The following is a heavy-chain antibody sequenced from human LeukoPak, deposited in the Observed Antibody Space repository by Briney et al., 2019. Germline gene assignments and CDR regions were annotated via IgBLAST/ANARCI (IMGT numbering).Heavy chain of an antibody. CDR3: ARGLVRGMISSLRRTPPHDY. V-gene: IGHV1-46*01. J-gene: IGHJ4*02. D-gene: IGHD3-10*01. Sequence: ASVKVSCKASGYTFTSYYMHWVRQAPGQGLEWMGLINPTGGSTGYAQKFQGRVTMTRDMSTSTDYMELSSLRSEDTAIYYCARGLVRGMISSLRRTPPHDYWGQGTLVIVSS. CDR2: INPTGGST. CDR1: GYTFTSYY.